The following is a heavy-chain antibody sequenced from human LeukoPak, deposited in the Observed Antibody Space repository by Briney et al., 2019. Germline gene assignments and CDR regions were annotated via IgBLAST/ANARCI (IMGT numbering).Heavy chain of an antibody. CDR2: INPNSGGT. CDR3: ARYCSGGSCSPLDV. CDR1: GYTFTGYY. D-gene: IGHD2-15*01. Sequence: ASVKVSCKASGYTFTGYYMHWVRQAPGQGLEWMGWINPNSGGTNYAQKFQGRVTMTRDTSISTAYMELSRLRSDDTAVYYCARYCSGGSCSPLDVWGKGTTVTVSS. J-gene: IGHJ6*04. V-gene: IGHV1-2*02.